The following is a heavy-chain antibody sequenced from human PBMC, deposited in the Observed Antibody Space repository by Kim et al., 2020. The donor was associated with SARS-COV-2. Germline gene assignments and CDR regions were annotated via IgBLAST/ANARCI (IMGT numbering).Heavy chain of an antibody. Sequence: APVKGRFTISRDDSKNTLYLQMNSLKTEDTAVYYCTTDESGWAAADAFDIWGQGTMVTVSS. D-gene: IGHD3-3*01. CDR3: TTDESGWAAADAFDI. J-gene: IGHJ3*02. V-gene: IGHV3-15*01.